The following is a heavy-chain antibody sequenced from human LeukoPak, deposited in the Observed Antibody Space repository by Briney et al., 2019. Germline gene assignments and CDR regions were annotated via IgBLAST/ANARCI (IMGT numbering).Heavy chain of an antibody. J-gene: IGHJ6*03. CDR3: ARGGYYCYYMDV. Sequence: SETLSLTCAVYGGSFSGYYWGWIRQPPGEGLEWIGEINHSGSTNYNPSLKSRVTISVDTSKNQFSLKLSSVTAADTAVYYCARGGYYCYYMDVWGKGTTVTVSS. CDR2: INHSGST. CDR1: GGSFSGYY. V-gene: IGHV4-34*01.